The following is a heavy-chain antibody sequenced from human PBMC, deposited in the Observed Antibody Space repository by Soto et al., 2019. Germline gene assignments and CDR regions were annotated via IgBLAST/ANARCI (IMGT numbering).Heavy chain of an antibody. CDR3: ARLEGLATISYYFDF. J-gene: IGHJ4*02. CDR2: IYYIGCT. Sequence: QLQLQESGPGLVKPSEALSLTCSVSGGSISSSSYYWGWIRQPPGKGLEWIGSIYYIGCTYYNPSLKIRVTISIDKSKNQSSLKLSSLTAADTAVYYCARLEGLATISYYFDFWGQGTLVTVSS. D-gene: IGHD3-3*01. V-gene: IGHV4-39*01. CDR1: GGSISSSSYY.